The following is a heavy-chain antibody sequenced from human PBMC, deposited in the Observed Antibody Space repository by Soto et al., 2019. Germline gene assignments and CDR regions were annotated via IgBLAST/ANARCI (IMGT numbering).Heavy chain of an antibody. CDR1: GFTFNDYD. V-gene: IGHV3-9*01. Sequence: PGGSLRLSCAASGFTFNDYDMHWVRQAPGKGPEWVSSISSNSDTIKYADSVKGRFTISRDNAKNSLYLRMNSLGPEDTAIYYCTKGNYGDYWGQGTLVTVSS. J-gene: IGHJ4*02. CDR3: TKGNYGDY. CDR2: ISSNSDTI.